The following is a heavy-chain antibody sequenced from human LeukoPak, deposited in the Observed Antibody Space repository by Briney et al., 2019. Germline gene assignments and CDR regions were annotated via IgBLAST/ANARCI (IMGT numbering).Heavy chain of an antibody. CDR2: IYYSGST. V-gene: IGHV4-59*08. CDR3: ARIGGNYVGY. CDR1: DGSISSYY. D-gene: IGHD2-15*01. Sequence: SETLSLTCTVSDGSISSYYWSWIQQPPGKGLEWIGYIYYSGSTYYNPSLKSRVTISVDTSKNQFSLKLSSVTAADTAVYYCARIGGNYVGYWGQGTLVTVSS. J-gene: IGHJ4*02.